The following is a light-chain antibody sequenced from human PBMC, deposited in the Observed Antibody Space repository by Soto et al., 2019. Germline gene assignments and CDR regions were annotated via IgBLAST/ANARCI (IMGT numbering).Light chain of an antibody. CDR2: SAS. V-gene: IGKV3-20*01. CDR1: QSVSSSY. Sequence: EIVLTQSPGTLSLSPGERATLSCRASQSVSSSYLAWYQQKPGQAPRLLIYSASSRATGIPDRFSGSGSGTDFTLTISRLETEGLAVYYCQQYGSSYTFGQGTKLEIK. CDR3: QQYGSSYT. J-gene: IGKJ2*01.